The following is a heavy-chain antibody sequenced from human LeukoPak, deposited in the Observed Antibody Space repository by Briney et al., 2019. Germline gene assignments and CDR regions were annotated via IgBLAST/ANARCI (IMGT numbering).Heavy chain of an antibody. CDR1: GYTFTSYG. V-gene: IGHV1-18*01. Sequence: ASVKVSCKASGYTFTSYGISWVRQAPGQGLEWMGWISAYNGNTNYAQKLQGRVTMTTDTSTSTAYMELRSLRSDDTAVYYCARARYFDWLLPDGSAYFDYWGQGTLVTVSS. D-gene: IGHD3-9*01. CDR3: ARARYFDWLLPDGSAYFDY. CDR2: ISAYNGNT. J-gene: IGHJ4*02.